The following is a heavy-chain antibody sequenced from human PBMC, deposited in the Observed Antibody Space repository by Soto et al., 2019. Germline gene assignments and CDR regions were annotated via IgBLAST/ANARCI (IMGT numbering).Heavy chain of an antibody. J-gene: IGHJ4*02. D-gene: IGHD1-26*01. V-gene: IGHV3-33*08. Sequence: QVQLVESGGGVVQPGTSLRLSCTASGSTFSTYGMHWVRQAPGRGLEWVAVIWSDGTQKYYSDSVKGRFTISRDNSKNTLYLQLTSLRAEDKAIYYCTREADLGTTTQFDYWGQGTLVTVAS. CDR3: TREADLGTTTQFDY. CDR1: GSTFSTYG. CDR2: IWSDGTQK.